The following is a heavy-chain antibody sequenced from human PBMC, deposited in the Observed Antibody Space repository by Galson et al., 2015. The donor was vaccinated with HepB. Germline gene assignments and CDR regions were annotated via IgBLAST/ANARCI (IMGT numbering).Heavy chain of an antibody. CDR3: ARIKKRLGATWGFAFDI. Sequence: PALVKPTQTLTLTCTFSGFSLSTSGMCVSWIRQPPGKALEWLARIDWDDDKYYSTSLKTRLTISKDTSKNQVVLTMTNMDPVDTATYYCARIKKRLGATWGFAFDIWGQGTMVTVSS. D-gene: IGHD1-26*01. CDR1: GFSLSTSGMC. V-gene: IGHV2-70*11. CDR2: IDWDDDK. J-gene: IGHJ3*02.